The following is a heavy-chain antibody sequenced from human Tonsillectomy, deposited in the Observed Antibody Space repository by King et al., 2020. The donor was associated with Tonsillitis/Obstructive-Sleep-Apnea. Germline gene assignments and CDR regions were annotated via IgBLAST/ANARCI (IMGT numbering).Heavy chain of an antibody. J-gene: IGHJ4*02. CDR1: GFTFSGYA. CDR3: ARGGVF. V-gene: IGHV3-64*01. CDR2: ISSNGGST. D-gene: IGHD6-13*01. Sequence: VQLVQSGGGLVQPGGSLRLSCAASGFTFSGYAMHWVRQAPGKGLEYVSAISSNGGSTYYANSVKGRFTISRDNSKNTLYLQMGSLRAEDMAVYYCARGGVFGGQGTLVTVS.